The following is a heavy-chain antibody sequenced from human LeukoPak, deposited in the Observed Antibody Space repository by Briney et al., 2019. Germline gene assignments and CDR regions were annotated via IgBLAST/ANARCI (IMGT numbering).Heavy chain of an antibody. CDR1: GFTFSSYA. Sequence: PGGSLRLSCAASGFTFSSYAMHSVRQAPGKGLEWVAVISYDESNKYYADSVKGRFTISRDNSKNTLYLQMNSLRAEDTAVYYCASPLGLGGAFDIWGQGTMVTVSS. CDR2: ISYDESNK. D-gene: IGHD3-10*01. V-gene: IGHV3-30-3*01. CDR3: ASPLGLGGAFDI. J-gene: IGHJ3*02.